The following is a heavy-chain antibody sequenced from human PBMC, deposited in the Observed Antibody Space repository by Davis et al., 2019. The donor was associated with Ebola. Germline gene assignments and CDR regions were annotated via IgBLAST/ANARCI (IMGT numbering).Heavy chain of an antibody. CDR1: GGSFSGYY. D-gene: IGHD3-22*01. J-gene: IGHJ5*02. V-gene: IGHV4-34*01. Sequence: SETLSLTCAVYGGSFSGYYWSWIRQPPGKGLEWIGEINHSGSTSYNPSLKSRVSISVDTSKNQFPLKLSSVTAADTAVYYCARDLSGYDADWFDPWGQGTLVTVSS. CDR3: ARDLSGYDADWFDP. CDR2: INHSGST.